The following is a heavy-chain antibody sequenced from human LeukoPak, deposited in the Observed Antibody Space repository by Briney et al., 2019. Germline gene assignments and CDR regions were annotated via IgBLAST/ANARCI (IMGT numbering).Heavy chain of an antibody. V-gene: IGHV1-18*01. CDR1: GYTFTSYG. CDR3: ARVGSRGGYYLGTIDY. J-gene: IGHJ4*02. D-gene: IGHD5-24*01. CDR2: ISAYNGNT. Sequence: GASVKVSCKASGYTFTSYGISWVRQAPGQGLEWMGWISAYNGNTNYAQKLQGRVTMTTDTSTSTAYMELRSLRSDDTAVYYCARVGSRGGYYLGTIDYWGQGTLVTVSS.